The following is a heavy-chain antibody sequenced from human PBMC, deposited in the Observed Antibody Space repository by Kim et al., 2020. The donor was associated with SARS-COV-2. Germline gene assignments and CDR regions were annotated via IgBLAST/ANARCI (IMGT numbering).Heavy chain of an antibody. D-gene: IGHD1-26*01. J-gene: IGHJ3*02. CDR1: GFTFSSYG. CDR2: IWYDGSNK. Sequence: GGSLRLSCAASGFTFSSYGMHWVRQAPGKGLEWVAVIWYDGSNKYYADSVKGRFTISRDNSKNTLYLQMNSLRAEDTAVYYCAKGGGGGGADAFDIWGQGTMVTVSS. CDR3: AKGGGGGGADAFDI. V-gene: IGHV3-33*06.